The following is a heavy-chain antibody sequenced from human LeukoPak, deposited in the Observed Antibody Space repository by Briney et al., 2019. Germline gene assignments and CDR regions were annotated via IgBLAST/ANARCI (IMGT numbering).Heavy chain of an antibody. CDR1: GFTFSSYE. Sequence: GGSLRLSCAASGFTFSSYEMNWVRQAPGKGLEWVSAISGSGGSTYYADSVKGRFTISRDNSKNTLYLQMNSLRAEDTAVYYCAKGSSDPYFRAARSSFFDYWGQGTLVTVSS. CDR2: ISGSGGST. J-gene: IGHJ4*02. D-gene: IGHD6-6*01. V-gene: IGHV3-23*01. CDR3: AKGSSDPYFRAARSSFFDY.